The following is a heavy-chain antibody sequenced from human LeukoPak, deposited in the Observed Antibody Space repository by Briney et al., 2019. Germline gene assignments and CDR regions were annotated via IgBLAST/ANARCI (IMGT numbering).Heavy chain of an antibody. Sequence: GESLKIFCKGSGYGFTSYWNGWVRQMPGKGLEWMGMNYPGDSDTRYSPSFQGQVTISADKSISTAYLQWSSLKASDTAMYYCARGVGDYSSPEGIDYWGPGTLVTVSS. V-gene: IGHV5-51*01. D-gene: IGHD3-3*01. CDR1: GYGFTSYW. J-gene: IGHJ4*02. CDR3: ARGVGDYSSPEGIDY. CDR2: NYPGDSDT.